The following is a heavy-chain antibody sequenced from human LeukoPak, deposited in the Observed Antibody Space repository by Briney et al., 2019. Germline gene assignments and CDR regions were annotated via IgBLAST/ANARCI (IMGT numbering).Heavy chain of an antibody. V-gene: IGHV4-4*07. Sequence: SETLSLTCTVSGGSISSYYWSWIRQPAGKGLEWIGRIYTSGSTNYNPSLKSRVTMSVDTSKNQFSLKLSSVTAADTAVYYCARGPTIFPRGSGSYSFDIWGKGTMVTVSS. CDR1: GGSISSYY. CDR2: IYTSGST. D-gene: IGHD3-10*01. CDR3: ARGPTIFPRGSGSYSFDI. J-gene: IGHJ3*02.